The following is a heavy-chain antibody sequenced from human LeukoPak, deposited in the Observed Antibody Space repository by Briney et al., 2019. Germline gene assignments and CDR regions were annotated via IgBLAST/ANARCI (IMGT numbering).Heavy chain of an antibody. CDR3: AKDQYYGDRAVTHFDY. J-gene: IGHJ4*02. CDR2: VTASGGGS. CDR1: GFTFSNYA. V-gene: IGHV3-23*01. D-gene: IGHD4-17*01. Sequence: PGGSLRLCCAASGFTFSNYAMTWVRQAPGKGLEWVSSVTASGGGSYYAGSVKGRFTISRDNSRNTLYLQMNSLGVGDTAVYYCAKDQYYGDRAVTHFDYWGQGALVTVSS.